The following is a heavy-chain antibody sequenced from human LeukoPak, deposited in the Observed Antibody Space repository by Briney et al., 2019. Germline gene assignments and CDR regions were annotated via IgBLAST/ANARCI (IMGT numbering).Heavy chain of an antibody. V-gene: IGHV4-34*01. J-gene: IGHJ2*01. CDR3: ARGRYCSGGSCRAWYFDL. D-gene: IGHD2-15*01. Sequence: SETLSLTCAVYGGSFSGYYWSWIRQPPGKGLEWIGEINHSGSTNYNPSPKSRVTISVDTSKNQFSLKLSSVTAADTAVYYCARGRYCSGGSCRAWYFDLWGRGTLVTVSS. CDR1: GGSFSGYY. CDR2: INHSGST.